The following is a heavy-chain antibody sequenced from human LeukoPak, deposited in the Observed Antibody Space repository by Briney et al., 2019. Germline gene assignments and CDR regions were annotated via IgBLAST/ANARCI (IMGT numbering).Heavy chain of an antibody. CDR2: ISSSSSYI. CDR3: ASESPGYYDSSGHFDY. V-gene: IGHV3-21*01. J-gene: IGHJ4*02. CDR1: GFTFSSYS. D-gene: IGHD3-22*01. Sequence: GGSLRLSCAASGFTFSSYSMNWVRQAPGKGLEWVSSISSSSSYIYYADSVKGRFTISRDSAKNSLYLQMNSLRAEDTAVYYCASESPGYYDSSGHFDYWGQGTLVTVSS.